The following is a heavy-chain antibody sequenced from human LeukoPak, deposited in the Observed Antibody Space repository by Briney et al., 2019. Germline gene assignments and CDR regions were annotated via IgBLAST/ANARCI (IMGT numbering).Heavy chain of an antibody. CDR1: GYTYTSYG. Sequence: ASVKVSCKASGYTYTSYGISWVRQAPGQGLEWMGWISAYNGNTNYAQKLQGRVTMTTDTSTSTAYMELRSLRSDDTAVYYCARVVGYGDKGRFDPWGQGTLVTVSS. V-gene: IGHV1-18*01. CDR3: ARVVGYGDKGRFDP. J-gene: IGHJ5*02. CDR2: ISAYNGNT. D-gene: IGHD4-17*01.